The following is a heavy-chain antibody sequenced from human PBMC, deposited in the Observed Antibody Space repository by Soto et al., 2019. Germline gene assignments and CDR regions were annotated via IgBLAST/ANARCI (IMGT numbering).Heavy chain of an antibody. V-gene: IGHV3-33*01. D-gene: IGHD3-22*01. CDR2: IWYDGSNK. Sequence: SLKISCAASGFTFSSYGMHWVRQAPGKGLEWVAVIWYDGSNKYYADSVKGRFTISRDNSKNTLYLQMNSLRAEDTAVYYCARRGRKYYDSSGYYYYGMDVWGQGTTVTVSS. CDR1: GFTFSSYG. J-gene: IGHJ6*02. CDR3: ARRGRKYYDSSGYYYYGMDV.